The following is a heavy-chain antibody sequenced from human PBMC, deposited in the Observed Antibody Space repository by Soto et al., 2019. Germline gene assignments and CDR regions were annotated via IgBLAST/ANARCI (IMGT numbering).Heavy chain of an antibody. CDR1: GFTFSNYA. V-gene: IGHV3-23*01. Sequence: VQLLESGGGLIQPGGSLRLSCVASGFTFSNYAMSWVRQAPGKGPGWVSGVSDSGTTTYYADSVKGRFTISRDNSNNTRYLQMNSLRPDDTALYYCAKTWSGAHFDYWGQGTLVTVSS. CDR2: VSDSGTTT. J-gene: IGHJ4*02. CDR3: AKTWSGAHFDY. D-gene: IGHD3-3*01.